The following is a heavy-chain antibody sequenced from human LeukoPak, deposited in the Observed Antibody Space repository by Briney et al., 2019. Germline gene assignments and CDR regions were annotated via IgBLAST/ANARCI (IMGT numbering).Heavy chain of an antibody. CDR3: AKPFSMDTAMDAFDI. Sequence: GTSLRLSCAVSGFTIRIYGMHWVRQAPGKGLEWVAVISYDGSNKYYADSVKGRFTISRDNSKNTLYLQMNSLRAEDTAVYYCAKPFSMDTAMDAFDIWGQGTMVTVSS. V-gene: IGHV3-30*18. D-gene: IGHD5-18*01. CDR1: GFTIRIYG. CDR2: ISYDGSNK. J-gene: IGHJ3*02.